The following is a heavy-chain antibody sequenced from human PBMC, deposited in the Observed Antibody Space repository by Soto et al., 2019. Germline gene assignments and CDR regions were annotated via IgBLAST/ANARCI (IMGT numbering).Heavy chain of an antibody. CDR3: ARGRASGSYYLLDY. J-gene: IGHJ4*02. Sequence: ASVKVSCKASGNTFTSYDINWVRQATGHGLEWMGWVNPNSGNIGYAQKFQGRVTMTRDTAIRTAYMEVSRLRSDDTAVYYCARGRASGSYYLLDYWGQGTLVTVSS. D-gene: IGHD3-10*01. CDR1: GNTFTSYD. CDR2: VNPNSGNI. V-gene: IGHV1-8*01.